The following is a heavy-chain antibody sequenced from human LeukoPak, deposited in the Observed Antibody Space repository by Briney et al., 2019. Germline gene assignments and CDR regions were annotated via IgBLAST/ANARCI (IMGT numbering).Heavy chain of an antibody. CDR2: LYASGST. J-gene: IGHJ3*02. D-gene: IGHD2-8*01. V-gene: IGHV3-66*04. CDR3: ARHLDVDKCVSSTPVCYGVYCYSPDAGDDAFDI. Sequence: GGSLRLSCAASGINFSTNYMTWVRQAPGKGLELVSLLYASGSTYYPDSVKGRFTIYRDNFENTVYLQMNSLKVEYTALYYCARHLDVDKCVSSTPVCYGVYCYSPDAGDDAFDIWGQGTMVTVSS. CDR1: GINFSTNY.